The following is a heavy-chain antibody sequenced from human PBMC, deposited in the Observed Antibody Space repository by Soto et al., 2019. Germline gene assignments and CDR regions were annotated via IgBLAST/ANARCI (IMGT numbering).Heavy chain of an antibody. CDR1: GGTFSSYA. CDR3: ALVGPMELRESPVHL. CDR2: IIPIFGTA. Sequence: SVKVSCKASGGTFSSYAISWVRQAPGQGLEWMGGIIPIFGTANYAQKFQGRVTITADKSTSTAYMELSSLRSEDTAVYYCALVGPMELRESPVHLWGQGTLVTVSS. V-gene: IGHV1-69*06. J-gene: IGHJ5*02. D-gene: IGHD1-7*01.